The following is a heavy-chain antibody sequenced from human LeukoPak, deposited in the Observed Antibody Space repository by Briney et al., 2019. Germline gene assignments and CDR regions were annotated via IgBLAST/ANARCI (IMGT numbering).Heavy chain of an antibody. CDR2: IIPIFGTA. D-gene: IGHD2-8*01. J-gene: IGHJ5*02. V-gene: IGHV1-69*05. CDR1: GGTFSSYA. CDR3: ARDRSNIVLMVYEKNWFDP. Sequence: SVKVSCKASGGTFSSYAISWVRQAPGQGLEWMGRIIPIFGTANYAQKFQGRVTITTDESTSTAYMELSSLRSEDTAVYYCARDRSNIVLMVYEKNWFDPWGQGTLVTVS.